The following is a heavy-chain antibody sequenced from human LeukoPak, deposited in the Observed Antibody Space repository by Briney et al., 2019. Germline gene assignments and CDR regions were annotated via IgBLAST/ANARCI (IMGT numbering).Heavy chain of an antibody. D-gene: IGHD3-16*02. J-gene: IGHJ4*02. CDR3: ARDLSAAVILSGLL. V-gene: IGHV1-3*01. CDR1: GYTFTSYA. CDR2: INAGNGNT. Sequence: ASVKVSSKASGYTFTSYAMHWVRQAPGQRLEWMGWINAGNGNTKYSQKFQGRVTITRDTSASTAYMELSSLRSEDTAVYYCARDLSAAVILSGLLWGQGTLVTVSS.